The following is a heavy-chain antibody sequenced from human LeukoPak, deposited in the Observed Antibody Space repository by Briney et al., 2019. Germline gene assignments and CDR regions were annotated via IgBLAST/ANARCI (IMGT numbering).Heavy chain of an antibody. CDR3: AKDGGEVPFYYYYYIDV. CDR1: GFTFSSYA. CDR2: ISGSGGST. D-gene: IGHD1-26*01. J-gene: IGHJ6*03. V-gene: IGHV3-23*01. Sequence: PGGSLRLSCAASGFTFSSYAMSWVRQAPGKGLEWVSAISGSGGSTYYADSVKGRFTISRGNSKNTVYLQMNSLRAEDTAVYYCAKDGGEVPFYYYYYIDVWGKGTTVTVSS.